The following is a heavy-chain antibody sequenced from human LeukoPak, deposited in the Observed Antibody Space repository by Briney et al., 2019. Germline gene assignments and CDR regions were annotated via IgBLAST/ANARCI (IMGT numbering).Heavy chain of an antibody. V-gene: IGHV3-48*03. D-gene: IGHD1-26*01. Sequence: GGSLRLSCAASGFTFSSYEMNWFRQAPGKGLEWVSYISSNAGTIYYADSVKGRFTISRDNAKNSLYLQMNSLRAEDSAVYYCARKTVGAKNWFDPWGQGTLDTVSS. J-gene: IGHJ5*02. CDR2: ISSNAGTI. CDR3: ARKTVGAKNWFDP. CDR1: GFTFSSYE.